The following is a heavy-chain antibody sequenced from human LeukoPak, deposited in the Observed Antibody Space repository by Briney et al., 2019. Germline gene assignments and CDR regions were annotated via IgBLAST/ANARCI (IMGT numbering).Heavy chain of an antibody. D-gene: IGHD6-13*01. CDR3: ARDRGAAAIFDY. CDR1: GFTFSSYA. Sequence: GGSLRLSCAASGFTFSSYAMSRVRQAPGKGLEWVSAISGSGGSTYYADSVKGRFTISRDNSKNTLYLQMNSLRAEDTAVYYCARDRGAAAIFDYWGQGTLVTVSS. J-gene: IGHJ4*02. CDR2: ISGSGGST. V-gene: IGHV3-23*01.